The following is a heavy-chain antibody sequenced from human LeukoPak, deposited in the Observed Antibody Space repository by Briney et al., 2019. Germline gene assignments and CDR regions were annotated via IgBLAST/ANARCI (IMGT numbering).Heavy chain of an antibody. CDR1: GFTFSSYW. D-gene: IGHD2/OR15-2a*01. CDR2: IKEDGSER. J-gene: IGHJ4*02. Sequence: GGSLRLSCAASGFTFSSYWMSWVRQAPGKGLEWVANIKEDGSERNYVDSVKGRFTISRDNAKNSLYLQMNSLRAEDTAVYYCARGGGRHVEYWGQGNLVTVSS. V-gene: IGHV3-7*05. CDR3: ARGGGRHVEY.